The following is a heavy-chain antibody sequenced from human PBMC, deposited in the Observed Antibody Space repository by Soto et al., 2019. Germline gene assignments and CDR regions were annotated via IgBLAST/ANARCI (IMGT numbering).Heavy chain of an antibody. V-gene: IGHV3-15*07. CDR2: IKSKTDGGTT. D-gene: IGHD3-10*01. CDR3: TTPTAEYYGSGSYGYYYYYYGLDV. Sequence: EVQLVESGGGLVKPGGSLRLSCAASGFTFSNAWMNWVRQAPGKGLEWVGRIKSKTDGGTTDYAAPVKGRFTITRDDSKNTLYLQMDSLKTEDTAVYYCTTPTAEYYGSGSYGYYYYYYGLDVWGQGTTVTVSS. CDR1: GFTFSNAW. J-gene: IGHJ6*02.